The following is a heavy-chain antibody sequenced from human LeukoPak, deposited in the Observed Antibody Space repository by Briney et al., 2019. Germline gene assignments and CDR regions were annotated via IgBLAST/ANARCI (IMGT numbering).Heavy chain of an antibody. V-gene: IGHV6-1*01. CDR2: TYYRSKWYN. D-gene: IGHD2-21*02. CDR1: GDSVSRNSAA. CDR3: AAAYCGGDCYLDY. Sequence: SQTHSLTCAISGDSVSRNSAAWHWIRLSPSRGLEWLGWTYYRSKWYNDYAVSVKSRITINPDTSKNQFSLQLNSVTPEDTAVYYGAAAYCGGDCYLDYWGQGALVTVSS. J-gene: IGHJ4*02.